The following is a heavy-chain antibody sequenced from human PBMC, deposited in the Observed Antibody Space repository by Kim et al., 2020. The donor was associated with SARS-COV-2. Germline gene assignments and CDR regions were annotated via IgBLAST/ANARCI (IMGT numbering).Heavy chain of an antibody. CDR3: SRSTEGAYFDY. V-gene: IGHV3-53*01. CDR1: GSSVRSSY. Sequence: GGSLRLSCAVSGSSVRSSYMTWVRQAPGKGLEWVSAIHDAGSTYYADSVKGRFTISRDIPKDTPYLQINSLRADDTAVYYCSRSTEGAYFDYLGQGSLV. CDR2: IHDAGST. D-gene: IGHD3-16*01. J-gene: IGHJ4*02.